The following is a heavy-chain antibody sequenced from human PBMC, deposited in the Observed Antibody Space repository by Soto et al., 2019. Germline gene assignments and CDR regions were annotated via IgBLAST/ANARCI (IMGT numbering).Heavy chain of an antibody. V-gene: IGHV5-51*01. Sequence: GECLNISCAASGDICSLCWIGWVSQMPGKGLEWMAIMYPDDSDIRYSPPFEAHVTISADKSTSTAFLQWSSLKASDTAMYYCATAYVYDFENSNYYRDAFDIWGQGTLVTVSS. CDR3: ATAYVYDFENSNYYRDAFDI. CDR2: MYPDDSDI. D-gene: IGHD3-22*01. J-gene: IGHJ3*02. CDR1: GDICSLCW.